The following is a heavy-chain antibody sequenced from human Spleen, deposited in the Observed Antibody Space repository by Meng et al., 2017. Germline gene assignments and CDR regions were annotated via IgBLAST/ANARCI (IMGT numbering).Heavy chain of an antibody. CDR2: IKEDGSEK. V-gene: IGHV3-7*01. CDR3: ARDRSRREKYFDY. CDR1: GFIFSQYW. Sequence: GESLMISCAASGFIFSQYWMNWFSQAPGKGLEWVANIKEDGSEKYYVDSVKGRFTISRDNAKNSVSLQMNRLRAEDTAVYYCARDRSRREKYFDYWGQGTLVTVSS. J-gene: IGHJ4*02.